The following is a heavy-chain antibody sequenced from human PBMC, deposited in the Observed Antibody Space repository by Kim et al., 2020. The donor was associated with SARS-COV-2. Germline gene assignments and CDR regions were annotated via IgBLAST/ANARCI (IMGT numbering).Heavy chain of an antibody. Sequence: YAQKFQARATTPRNTSISTAYMELSSLRSEDTAVYYCARRIYYDTGAFEIWGQGTMVTVSS. CDR3: ARRIYYDTGAFEI. D-gene: IGHD3-22*01. V-gene: IGHV1-8*01. J-gene: IGHJ3*02.